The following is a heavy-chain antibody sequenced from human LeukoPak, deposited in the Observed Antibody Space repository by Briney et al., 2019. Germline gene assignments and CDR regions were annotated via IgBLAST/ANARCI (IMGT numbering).Heavy chain of an antibody. Sequence: GGSLRLSCAVSGFTFSTYWMTWVRQAPGKGLEWVASIREDGSQKTSVDSVRGRFTISRDNAKNSVYLQMDSLRAEDTAVYYCARGPTNGQAFDYWGQGTLVSVSS. V-gene: IGHV3-7*01. CDR3: ARGPTNGQAFDY. J-gene: IGHJ4*02. CDR2: IREDGSQK. CDR1: GFTFSTYW. D-gene: IGHD2-8*01.